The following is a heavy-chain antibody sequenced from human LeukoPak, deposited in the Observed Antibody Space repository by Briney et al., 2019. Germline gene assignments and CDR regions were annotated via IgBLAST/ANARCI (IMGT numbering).Heavy chain of an antibody. CDR3: ARGIGPVDTAMPGGLYYMDV. D-gene: IGHD5-18*01. Sequence: GGSLRLSCAASGFTFSSYSMNWVRQAPGKGLEWVSYISSSSSTIYYADSVKGRFTISRDNAKNSLYLQMNSLRAEDTAVYYCARGIGPVDTAMPGGLYYMDVWGKGTTVTVSS. CDR2: ISSSSSTI. J-gene: IGHJ6*03. V-gene: IGHV3-48*01. CDR1: GFTFSSYS.